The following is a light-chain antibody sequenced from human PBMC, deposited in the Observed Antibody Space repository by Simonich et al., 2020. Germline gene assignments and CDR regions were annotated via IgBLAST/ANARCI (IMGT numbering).Light chain of an antibody. J-gene: IGKJ4*01. CDR2: GAS. V-gene: IGKV3-15*01. CDR1: QSVSSN. Sequence: EIVMTQSPATLSLSPGERATPSCRASQSVSSNLAWYQQNPGQAPRLLVYGASTRATGIPARFSGRGSGTEFTLTISSMQSEDFAVYYCQQYKNWPLTFGGGTKVEIK. CDR3: QQYKNWPLT.